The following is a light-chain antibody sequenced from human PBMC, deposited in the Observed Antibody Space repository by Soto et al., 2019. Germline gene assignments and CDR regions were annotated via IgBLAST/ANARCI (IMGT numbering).Light chain of an antibody. V-gene: IGKV1-5*03. CDR1: QSISSW. J-gene: IGKJ1*01. Sequence: DIQMTQSPSTLSASVGDRVTITCRASQSISSWLAWYQQKPGKAPKLLIYKASSLESGVPSRFRGSGSGTEFTLTIISLQPDDFATYYCQQYNSYSTFGQGTKVEIK. CDR2: KAS. CDR3: QQYNSYST.